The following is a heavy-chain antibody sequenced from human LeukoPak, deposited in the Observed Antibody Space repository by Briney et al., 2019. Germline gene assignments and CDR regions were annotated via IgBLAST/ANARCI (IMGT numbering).Heavy chain of an antibody. D-gene: IGHD4-17*01. CDR2: ISGSGGST. J-gene: IGHJ4*02. CDR1: GFTFSDYA. CDR3: AKSVGSAVTTNPYFDY. Sequence: GGSLRLSCAASGFTFSDYAMTWVRQAPGKGLEWGSIISGSGGSTYYADPVKGRFTISRDNSKITLYLQMNSLRAEDMAVYYCAKSVGSAVTTNPYFDYWGQGTLVTVSS. V-gene: IGHV3-23*01.